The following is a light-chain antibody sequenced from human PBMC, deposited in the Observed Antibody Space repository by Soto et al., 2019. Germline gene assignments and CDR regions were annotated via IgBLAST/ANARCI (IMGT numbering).Light chain of an antibody. J-gene: IGLJ1*01. CDR2: RNN. V-gene: IGLV1-47*01. Sequence: QSVLTQPPSASGTPGQRVTISCSGSSSKIGSNYVYWYQQLPGTAPKLLIYRNNQRPSGVPDRFSGSKSGTSASLAISGLRSKDEADYYCAAWDDSLSGFYVFGTGTKLTVL. CDR1: SSKIGSNY. CDR3: AAWDDSLSGFYV.